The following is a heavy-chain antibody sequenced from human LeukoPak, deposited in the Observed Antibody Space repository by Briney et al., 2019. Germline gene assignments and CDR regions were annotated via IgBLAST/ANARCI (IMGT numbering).Heavy chain of an antibody. D-gene: IGHD6-13*01. J-gene: IGHJ3*02. CDR1: GYTFTGYY. CDR3: ARPRTPSSSWSNGIDSDAFDI. CDR2: INPNSGGT. Sequence: ASVKVTCKASGYTFTGYYMHWVRQAPGQGLEWMGWINPNSGGTNYAQKFQGRVTMTRDTSISTVYMELSRLRSDDTAVYYCARPRTPSSSWSNGIDSDAFDIWGQGTMVTVSS. V-gene: IGHV1-2*02.